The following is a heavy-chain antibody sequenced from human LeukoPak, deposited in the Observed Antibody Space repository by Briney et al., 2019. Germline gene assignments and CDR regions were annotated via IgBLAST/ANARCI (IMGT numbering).Heavy chain of an antibody. CDR1: GFAFSSYG. V-gene: IGHV3-30*02. Sequence: PGGSLRLSCAASGFAFSSYGMHWVRQAPCKGLEWVAFIRYDGTNNYYADSVKGRFTISRDNSKNTLSLQMNSLRAEDTAVYYCAKDAYYYGSGIYYGYWGQGTLVTVSS. CDR3: AKDAYYYGSGIYYGY. D-gene: IGHD3-10*01. J-gene: IGHJ4*02. CDR2: IRYDGTNN.